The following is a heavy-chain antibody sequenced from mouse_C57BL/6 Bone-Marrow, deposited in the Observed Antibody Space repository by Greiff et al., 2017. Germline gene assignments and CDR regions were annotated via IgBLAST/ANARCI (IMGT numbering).Heavy chain of an antibody. Sequence: VQLKESGAELARPGASVKLSCKASGYTFTSYGISWVKQRTGQGLEWIGEIYPRSGNTYYNEKFKGKATLTADKSSSTAYMELRSLTSEDSAVYCCARTRALSTVGPYFDVWGTGTTVTVSS. D-gene: IGHD1-1*01. CDR2: IYPRSGNT. CDR1: GYTFTSYG. J-gene: IGHJ1*03. V-gene: IGHV1-81*01. CDR3: ARTRALSTVGPYFDV.